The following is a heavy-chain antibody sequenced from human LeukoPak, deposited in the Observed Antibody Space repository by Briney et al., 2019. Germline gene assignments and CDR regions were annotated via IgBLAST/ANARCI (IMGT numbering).Heavy chain of an antibody. J-gene: IGHJ4*02. CDR2: IYTSGST. Sequence: SETLSLTCTVSGGSISSYYWSWIRQPAGKGLEWIGRIYTSGSTNYNPSLKSRVTMSVDTSKNQFSLKLSSVTAADTAVYYCARVSSGWSMYYFDYWGQGTLVTVSS. CDR3: ARVSSGWSMYYFDY. V-gene: IGHV4-4*07. D-gene: IGHD6-19*01. CDR1: GGSISSYY.